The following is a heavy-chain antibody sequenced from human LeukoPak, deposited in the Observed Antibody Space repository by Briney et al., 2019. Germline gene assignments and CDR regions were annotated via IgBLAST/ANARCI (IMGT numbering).Heavy chain of an antibody. D-gene: IGHD1-26*01. Sequence: SETLSLTCTVSGDSVSSGNYYWTWIRQPPGKGLEWNGSIYYSGSTSYNPSLKSRVTISLDTSKNHFSLRLSSVTAADTAVYYCAREIVGSTTGFDYWGQGTLVTVSS. CDR1: GDSVSSGNYY. CDR2: IYYSGST. V-gene: IGHV4-61*03. CDR3: AREIVGSTTGFDY. J-gene: IGHJ4*02.